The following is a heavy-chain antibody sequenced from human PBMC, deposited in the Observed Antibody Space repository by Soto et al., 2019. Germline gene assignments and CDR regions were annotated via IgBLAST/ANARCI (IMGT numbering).Heavy chain of an antibody. V-gene: IGHV5-51*01. D-gene: IGHD2-2*01. Sequence: GGSLMIPRKGTGYLFTDYWIVWLRPLPGKGLGWMGIMNPGDCDSRYSPSCQGRVAITVDKSTRTAFLQWNTLEAAENAMEYCAGRISSFRYYYYAMDVWGQGTTVTVSS. J-gene: IGHJ6*02. CDR3: AGRISSFRYYYYAMDV. CDR2: MNPGDCDS. CDR1: GYLFTDYW.